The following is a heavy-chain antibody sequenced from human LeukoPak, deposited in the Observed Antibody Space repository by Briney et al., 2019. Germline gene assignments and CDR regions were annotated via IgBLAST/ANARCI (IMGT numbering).Heavy chain of an antibody. D-gene: IGHD3-22*01. CDR3: ARGSTVFQYYYDSSGYYGFDY. CDR1: GFTFSSYA. V-gene: IGHV3-30-3*01. CDR2: ISYDGSNK. J-gene: IGHJ4*02. Sequence: GGSLRLSCAASGFTFSSYAMHWVRQAPGKGLEWVAVISYDGSNKYYADSVKGRFTISRDNAKNTLYLQMNSLRAEDTAVYYCARGSTVFQYYYDSSGYYGFDYWGQGTLVTVSS.